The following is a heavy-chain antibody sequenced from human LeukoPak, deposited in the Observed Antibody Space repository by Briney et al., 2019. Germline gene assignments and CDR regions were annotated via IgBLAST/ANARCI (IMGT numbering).Heavy chain of an antibody. D-gene: IGHD5-18*01. Sequence: ASVKVSCKASGYTFTSYGISWVRQAPGQGLEWMGIINPSGGSTSYAQKFQGRVTMTRDTSTSTAYMELRSLRSDDTAVYFCARVSPNRRISYGYQNWFDPWGQGTLVSVSS. CDR1: GYTFTSYG. J-gene: IGHJ5*02. V-gene: IGHV1-46*01. CDR2: INPSGGST. CDR3: ARVSPNRRISYGYQNWFDP.